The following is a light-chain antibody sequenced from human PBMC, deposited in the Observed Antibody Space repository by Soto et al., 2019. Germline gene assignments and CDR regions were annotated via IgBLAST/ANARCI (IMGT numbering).Light chain of an antibody. CDR1: QSVSST. Sequence: EIVMTQSQATLSVSPGDRATLSCRASQSVSSTLAWYQQKPGQAPRLLIYGASTMATGIPARFSGSGSGTEFTLTISSLQSEDFAVYYCQQYNNWPPSTFGQGTKLEIK. V-gene: IGKV3-15*01. CDR3: QQYNNWPPST. CDR2: GAS. J-gene: IGKJ2*01.